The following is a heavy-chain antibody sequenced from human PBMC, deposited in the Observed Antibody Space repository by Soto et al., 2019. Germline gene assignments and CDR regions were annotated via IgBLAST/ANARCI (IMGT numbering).Heavy chain of an antibody. J-gene: IGHJ4*02. CDR3: ARDRRDGDTL. V-gene: IGHV3-66*01. CDR1: GFSLRNST. D-gene: IGHD5-18*01. CDR2: IYRGGEI. Sequence: EVQVWGPGGGWSKPGGSWRSSGEASGFSLRNSTLTWFRQAPGKGLEWVSVIYRGGEIYYADSVQGRFTTSRDISRNSLDLQMNSLRVDDTAVYYCARDRRDGDTLWGQGVVVTVSS.